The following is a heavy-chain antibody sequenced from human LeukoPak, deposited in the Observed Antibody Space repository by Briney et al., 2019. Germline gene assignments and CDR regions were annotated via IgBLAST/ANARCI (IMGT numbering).Heavy chain of an antibody. CDR3: ARAGVDTSGYYYQGFDY. CDR2: ISSSGSTI. Sequence: GGPLRLSCAASGFTFSSYEMNWVRQARGKGLEWVSYISSSGSTIYYAASVKGRFTISRDNAKNSLYLQVNSLTAEDTAVYYCARAGVDTSGYYYQGFDYWGQGTLVTVSS. CDR1: GFTFSSYE. J-gene: IGHJ4*02. V-gene: IGHV3-48*03. D-gene: IGHD3-3*01.